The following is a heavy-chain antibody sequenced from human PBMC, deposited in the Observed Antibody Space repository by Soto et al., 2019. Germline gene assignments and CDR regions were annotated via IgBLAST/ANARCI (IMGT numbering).Heavy chain of an antibody. D-gene: IGHD6-19*01. J-gene: IGHJ4*02. CDR1: GFSLTTTGVG. CDR3: AHSSGWILEY. V-gene: IGHV2-5*02. CDR2: LYWDDDN. Sequence: QITLKESGPTLVKPTQTLTLTCTFSGFSLTTTGVGVSWIRQPPGKALEWLAVLYWDDDNRYSPSLKTRLTITKDTSKNQVVLRMTNMDPVDTGTYYCAHSSGWILEYWGQGTLVTVSS.